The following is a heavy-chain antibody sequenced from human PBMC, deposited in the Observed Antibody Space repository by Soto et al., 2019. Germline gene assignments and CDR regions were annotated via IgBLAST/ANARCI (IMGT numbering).Heavy chain of an antibody. CDR1: GFTLNKWC. CDR2: IDGDARVI. J-gene: IGHJ3*02. Sequence: EEQLVESGGDLVQPGGSLRLSCAPSGFTLNKWCFHWVRQAPGQGLVWVARIDGDARVIDYADSVRGRFTLSRDSAKNTLYLQMNSLRTEDTGVYYCTTTMRVRAFDIWGQGTKVTVSS. D-gene: IGHD3-10*01. V-gene: IGHV3-74*01. CDR3: TTTMRVRAFDI.